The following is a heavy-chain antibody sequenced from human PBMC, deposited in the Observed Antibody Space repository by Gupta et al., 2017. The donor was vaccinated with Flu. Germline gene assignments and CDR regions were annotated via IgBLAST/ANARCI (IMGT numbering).Heavy chain of an antibody. CDR1: GLSSRRYP. V-gene: IGHV3-30*03. Sequence: QLPLVDSVVGVVQPGRSLRFLCVLFGLSSRRYPMHWVCQAPGKGLEWVALISINGDDKYYAGSVKGRFAISRDDPNKTLFLEMNGLRIEDTAVDYCARGLIKPPRVSPHLDLWGQGALVTVSS. CDR3: ARGLIKPPRVSPHLDL. J-gene: IGHJ5*02. CDR2: ISINGDDK.